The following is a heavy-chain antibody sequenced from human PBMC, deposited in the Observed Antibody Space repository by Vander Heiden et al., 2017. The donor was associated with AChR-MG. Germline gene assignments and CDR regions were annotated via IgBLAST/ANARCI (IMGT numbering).Heavy chain of an antibody. CDR3: ATASSWDVLMGYAIGRYYFDY. Sequence: QVQLVQSGAEVKKPGASVKVSCKVSGYTLTELSMHWVRQAPGKGLEWMGGFDPEDGETIYAQKLKGRVTRTEDTSTDTAYMELSSLRSEDTAVYYCATASSWDVLMGYAIGRYYFDYWGQGTLVTVSS. CDR2: FDPEDGET. D-gene: IGHD2-8*01. V-gene: IGHV1-24*01. CDR1: GYTLTELS. J-gene: IGHJ4*02.